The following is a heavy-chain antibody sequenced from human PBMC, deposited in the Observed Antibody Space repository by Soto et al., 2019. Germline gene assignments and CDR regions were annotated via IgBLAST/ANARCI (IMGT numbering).Heavy chain of an antibody. D-gene: IGHD3-3*01. J-gene: IGHJ5*02. CDR3: ARGHPLGLYYFWSGYPNWFDP. CDR2: MNPNSGNT. Sequence: QVQLVQSGAEVKKPGASVKVSCKASGYTFTSYDINWVRQATGQGLEWMGWMNPNSGNTGYAQKFQGRVTMTRNTSISTAYMELSSLRSEDTAVYYCARGHPLGLYYFWSGYPNWFDPWGHGTLVTVSS. CDR1: GYTFTSYD. V-gene: IGHV1-8*01.